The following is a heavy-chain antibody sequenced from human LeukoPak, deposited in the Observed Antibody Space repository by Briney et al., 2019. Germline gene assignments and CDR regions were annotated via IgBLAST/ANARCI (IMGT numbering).Heavy chain of an antibody. CDR1: GGSFSGYY. V-gene: IGHV4-34*01. D-gene: IGHD4-17*01. Sequence: SETLSLTCAVYGGSFSGYYWSWIRQPPGKGLEWIGEINHSGSTNYNPSLKSRVTISVDTSKNQFSLKLSSVTAADTAVYYCARPYGDYSDYWGQGTLVTVSS. CDR3: ARPYGDYSDY. J-gene: IGHJ4*02. CDR2: INHSGST.